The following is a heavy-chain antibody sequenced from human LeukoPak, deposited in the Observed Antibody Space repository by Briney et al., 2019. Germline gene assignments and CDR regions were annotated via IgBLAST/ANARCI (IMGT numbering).Heavy chain of an antibody. J-gene: IGHJ4*02. CDR3: ARGSYYDNSGYDDFDY. D-gene: IGHD3-22*01. Sequence: SETLSLTCTVSGGSISSYYWSWIRQPAGKGLEWIGRIYTSGSTNYNPSLKSRVTMSVDTSKNQFSLKLSSVTAADTAVYYCARGSYYDNSGYDDFDYWGQGTLVTVSS. CDR1: GGSISSYY. V-gene: IGHV4-4*07. CDR2: IYTSGST.